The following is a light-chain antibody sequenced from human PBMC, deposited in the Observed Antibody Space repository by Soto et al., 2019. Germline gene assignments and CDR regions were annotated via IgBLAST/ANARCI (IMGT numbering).Light chain of an antibody. CDR3: HQRSNWPPDT. V-gene: IGKV3-11*01. CDR1: QSVSSN. CDR2: GAS. J-gene: IGKJ5*01. Sequence: EIVMTQSPATLSVSPGERATLACRASQSVSSNLAWYQQKPGQAPRLLIYGASSRATGIPDRFSGSGSGTDFTLTISSLEPEDFAVYYCHQRSNWPPDTFGQGTRLEIK.